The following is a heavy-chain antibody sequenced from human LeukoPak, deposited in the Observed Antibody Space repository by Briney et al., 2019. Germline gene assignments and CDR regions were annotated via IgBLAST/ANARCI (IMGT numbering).Heavy chain of an antibody. D-gene: IGHD6-13*01. J-gene: IGHJ4*02. CDR2: ISSSGRTT. CDR3: AKIASSSSQPY. CDR1: GFTFSHYE. V-gene: IGHV3-48*03. Sequence: GGSLRLSCAVSGFTFSHYEMNWVRQAPGKGLEWLAYISSSGRTTYHADSVRGRFTISRDNAKNSLYLQTNSLRAEDTAVYYCAKIASSSSQPYWGQGTLVSVSS.